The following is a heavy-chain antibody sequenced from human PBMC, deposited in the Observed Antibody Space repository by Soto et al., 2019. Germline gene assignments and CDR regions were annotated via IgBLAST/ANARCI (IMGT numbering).Heavy chain of an antibody. Sequence: TLSLTCTVSGGSINDFYWSWIRQPPGKGLEWIGYIYYSGSTDYNPSLKGRVTISVDTSKNQFSLKLRSVTAADTAVYYCASVGGVAARTFDYWGQGTLVTVSS. J-gene: IGHJ4*02. CDR3: ASVGGVAARTFDY. CDR2: IYYSGST. CDR1: GGSINDFY. D-gene: IGHD6-6*01. V-gene: IGHV4-59*01.